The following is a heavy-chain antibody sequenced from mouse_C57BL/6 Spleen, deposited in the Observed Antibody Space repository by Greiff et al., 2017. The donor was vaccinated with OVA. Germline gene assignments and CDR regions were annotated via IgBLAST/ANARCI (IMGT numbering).Heavy chain of an antibody. J-gene: IGHJ4*01. CDR3: AREYYGSSYGYAMDD. CDR1: GYAFSSSW. Sequence: VNVVESGPELVKPGASVKISCKATGYAFSSSWMNWVKQRPGKGLEWIGRIYPGDGDTNYNGKFKGKATLTADKSSSTAYMQLSSLTSEDSAVYFCAREYYGSSYGYAMDDWGQGPSVT. CDR2: IYPGDGDT. V-gene: IGHV1-82*01. D-gene: IGHD1-1*01.